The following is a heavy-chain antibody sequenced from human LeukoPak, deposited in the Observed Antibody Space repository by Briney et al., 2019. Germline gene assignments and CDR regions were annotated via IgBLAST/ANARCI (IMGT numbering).Heavy chain of an antibody. CDR3: ARGLVVVGATTGY. J-gene: IGHJ4*02. CDR2: INPSGGST. D-gene: IGHD1-26*01. V-gene: IGHV1-46*01. Sequence: ASVKVSCKASGYTFTSYYMYWVRQAPGQGLEWMGIINPSGGSTSYAQKFQGRVTMTRNTSISTAYMELSSLRSEDTAVYYCARGLVVVGATTGYWGQGTLVTVSS. CDR1: GYTFTSYY.